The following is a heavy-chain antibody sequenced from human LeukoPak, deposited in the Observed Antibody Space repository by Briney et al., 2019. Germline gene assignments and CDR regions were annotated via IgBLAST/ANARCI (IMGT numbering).Heavy chain of an antibody. J-gene: IGHJ4*02. CDR2: INWNSGSI. V-gene: IGHV3-9*01. D-gene: IGHD3-10*01. CDR1: GFTFDDYA. Sequence: GGSLRLSCAASGFTFDDYAMHWVRQAPGKGLEWVSGINWNSGSIDYADSVKGRFTMSRDNAKNSLYLQMNSLRAEDTAIYYCAKDGSTSGLQRHFHSWGQGTLVTVSS. CDR3: AKDGSTSGLQRHFHS.